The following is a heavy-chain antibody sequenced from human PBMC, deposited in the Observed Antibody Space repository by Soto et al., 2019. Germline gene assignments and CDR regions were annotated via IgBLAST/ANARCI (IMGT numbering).Heavy chain of an antibody. CDR1: GDTFSSYA. D-gene: IGHD2-2*01. CDR3: GGEEIVVVPAAPHYYYYGMDV. J-gene: IGHJ6*02. Sequence: SVTVSCKASGDTFSSYAISWVRQAPGQGLEWMGGIIPIFGTANYAQKFQGRVTITADESTSTAYMELSSLRSEDTAVYYCGGEEIVVVPAAPHYYYYGMDVWGQGTTVTVSS. V-gene: IGHV1-69*13. CDR2: IIPIFGTA.